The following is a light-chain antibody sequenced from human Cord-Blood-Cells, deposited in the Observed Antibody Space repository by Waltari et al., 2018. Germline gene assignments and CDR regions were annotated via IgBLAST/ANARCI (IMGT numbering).Light chain of an antibody. CDR1: QSVSSSY. J-gene: IGKJ2*01. CDR3: QQYGSSPYT. Sequence: EIVLTQSPGTLSLSPGERATLSCRASQSVSSSYLACYQQKPGQAPRLLIYGASSRATGIPDRISGSGSGTDFTLTISRLEPEDFAVYYCQQYGSSPYTFGQGTKLEIK. V-gene: IGKV3-20*01. CDR2: GAS.